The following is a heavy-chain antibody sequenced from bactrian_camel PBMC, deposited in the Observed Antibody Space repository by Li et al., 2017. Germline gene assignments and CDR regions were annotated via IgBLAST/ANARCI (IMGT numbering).Heavy chain of an antibody. CDR2: IYTGRSDDT. Sequence: HVQLVESGGGSVQPGGSLRLSCAAYGDNTYCMGWFRQAPGKGREGVARIYTGRSDDTYYADSVKGRFTISEDSAKNILLLQMNNLQHGDTAMYYCAADQRTAYACPAAQPYAYTYWGRGTQVTVS. D-gene: IGHD1*01. J-gene: IGHJ4*01. CDR1: GDNTYC. CDR3: AADQRTAYACPAAQPYAYTY. V-gene: IGHV3S6*01.